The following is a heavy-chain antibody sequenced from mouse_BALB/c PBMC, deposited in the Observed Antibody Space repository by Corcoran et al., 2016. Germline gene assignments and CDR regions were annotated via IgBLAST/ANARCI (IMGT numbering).Heavy chain of an antibody. J-gene: IGHJ4*01. D-gene: IGHD2-10*02. Sequence: DVQLQESGPGLVKPSQSLSLTCSVTGYSITSGYYWNWIRQFPGNKLEWMGYISYDGSNNYNPSLKNRISITRDTSKNQFFLKLNSVTTEDTATYYCARGWYGNYPYYAMDYWGQGTSVTVSS. CDR2: ISYDGSN. CDR3: ARGWYGNYPYYAMDY. V-gene: IGHV3-6*02. CDR1: GYSITSGYY.